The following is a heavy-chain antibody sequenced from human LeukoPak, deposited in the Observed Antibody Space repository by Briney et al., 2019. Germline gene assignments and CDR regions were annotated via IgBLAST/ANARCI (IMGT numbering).Heavy chain of an antibody. CDR3: AKVRIQLWDDAFDI. Sequence: GGTLRLFCADSGCTFINYGMRGVRPAPGKGRGWGAVILDDGSNKYYADSVKGRFTISRDNSKNTLYLQMNSLRAEDTAVYYCAKVRIQLWDDAFDIWGQGTMVTVSS. J-gene: IGHJ3*02. CDR2: ILDDGSNK. V-gene: IGHV3-30*18. D-gene: IGHD5-18*01. CDR1: GCTFINYG.